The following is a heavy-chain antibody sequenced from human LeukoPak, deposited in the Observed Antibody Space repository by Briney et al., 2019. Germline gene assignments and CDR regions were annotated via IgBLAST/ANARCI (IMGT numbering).Heavy chain of an antibody. Sequence: SETLSLTCTVSGASTASHYWTWLRQPPGKELGWIAYMFDTVSTKSNPSLKSRLTLSVDTSKKQLSLRVSSETAADTAVYYCATIKRGSTYGYFDFWGQGIKVTVSS. CDR2: MFDTVST. J-gene: IGHJ4*02. CDR3: ATIKRGSTYGYFDF. D-gene: IGHD5-18*01. V-gene: IGHV4-59*11. CDR1: GASTASHY.